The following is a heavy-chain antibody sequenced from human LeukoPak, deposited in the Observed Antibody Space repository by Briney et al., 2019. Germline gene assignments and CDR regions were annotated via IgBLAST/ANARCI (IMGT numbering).Heavy chain of an antibody. J-gene: IGHJ5*02. CDR1: GYTFTSYD. CDR3: ARLGGSGSYTWFDP. V-gene: IGHV1-8*03. Sequence: GASVKVSCKASGYTFTSYDINWVRQATGQGLEWMGWMNPNSGNTDYAQKFQGRVTITRNTSISTAYMELSSLRSEDTAVYYCARLGGSGSYTWFDPWGQGTLVTVSS. D-gene: IGHD3-10*01. CDR2: MNPNSGNT.